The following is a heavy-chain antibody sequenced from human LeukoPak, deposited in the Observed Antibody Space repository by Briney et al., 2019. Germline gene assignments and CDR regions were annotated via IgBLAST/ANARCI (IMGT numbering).Heavy chain of an antibody. V-gene: IGHV3-74*01. D-gene: IGHD1-14*01. Sequence: GSLRTFCEASGFTFSTSWVFWGRPAPGKGLEWVLPINGDGSDPSYADFVKGRFTISRDNAKSTLYLEMKNLRAEDTAVYYCARDGTFTGSNNYYYIDVWGKGTTVTISS. CDR2: INGDGSDP. CDR3: ARDGTFTGSNNYYYIDV. J-gene: IGHJ6*03. CDR1: GFTFSTSW.